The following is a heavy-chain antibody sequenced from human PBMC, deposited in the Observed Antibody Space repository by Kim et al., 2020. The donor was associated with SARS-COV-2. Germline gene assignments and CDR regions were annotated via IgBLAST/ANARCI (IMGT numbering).Heavy chain of an antibody. J-gene: IGHJ2*01. CDR3: ARNHRLTSVTFLWYFDL. CDR1: RFTFSNYA. D-gene: IGHD3-3*01. V-gene: IGHV3-23*01. Sequence: GGSLRLSCAASRFTFSNYAMTWVRQAPGKGLEWVASIFGSGHGSYYADSVKGRFTISRDNSENTLFLQMDNLRADDAGVYYCARNHRLTSVTFLWYFDLWGRGT. CDR2: IFGSGHGS.